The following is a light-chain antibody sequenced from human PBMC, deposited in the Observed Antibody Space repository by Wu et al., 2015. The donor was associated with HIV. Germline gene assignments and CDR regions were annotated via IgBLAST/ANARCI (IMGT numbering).Light chain of an antibody. CDR1: QSISSY. V-gene: IGKV1-39*01. Sequence: DIQMTQSPSSLSASVGDRVTITCRASQSISSYLNWYQQKPGKAPKLLIYAASSLQSGVPSRFSGSGSGTDFTLTISSLQPEDFATYYCLQDYNFPRTFGLRDQGWNSN. J-gene: IGKJ1*01. CDR2: AAS. CDR3: LQDYNFPRT.